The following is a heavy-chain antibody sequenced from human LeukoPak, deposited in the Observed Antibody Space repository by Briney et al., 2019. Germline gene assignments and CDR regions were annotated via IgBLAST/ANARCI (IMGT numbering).Heavy chain of an antibody. CDR2: VYYNRLT. CDR1: GGSINNYY. CDR3: ARYCNDGSCFSKALDY. V-gene: IGHV4-59*12. J-gene: IGHJ4*02. D-gene: IGHD2-15*01. Sequence: SETLSLTCTVSGGSINNYYWSWIRQPPGGGLEWIGYVYYNRLTRYNPSLNSRVTISVDTSKNQFSLKVNSVTAADTAMYYCARYCNDGSCFSKALDYWGQGTLATVSS.